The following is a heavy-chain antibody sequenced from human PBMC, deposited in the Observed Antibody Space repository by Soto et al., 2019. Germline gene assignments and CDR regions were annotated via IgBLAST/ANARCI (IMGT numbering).Heavy chain of an antibody. CDR2: IFHSGST. Sequence: QVQLQESGPGLVKPSGTLSLTCAVSGDSISSSKWWTWVPQPPGKGLEWIGEIFHSGSTNYNPSLKSRVTISVDKSKNQVSLKLSSVTAADTAVYYCAYSTGWYRHDIWGQGTLVTVSS. V-gene: IGHV4-4*02. CDR3: AYSTGWYRHDI. CDR1: GDSISSSKW. J-gene: IGHJ3*02. D-gene: IGHD6-19*01.